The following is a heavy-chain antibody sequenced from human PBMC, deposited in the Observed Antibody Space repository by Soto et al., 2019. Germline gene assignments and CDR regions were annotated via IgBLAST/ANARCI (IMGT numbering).Heavy chain of an antibody. V-gene: IGHV4-34*02. CDR1: GGSFSDYY. Sequence: QVQLQQRGAGLLKPSETLSLTCAVLGGSFSDYYWTWIRQPPGKGLEWIGEINHSGFTSYNPSLKSRLTLLVDTSTKEFSLNLSSVTAADTAPYHCVRGRAFMSRVAFDIWGQGTMVTVSS. D-gene: IGHD1-26*01. J-gene: IGHJ3*02. CDR2: INHSGFT. CDR3: VRGRAFMSRVAFDI.